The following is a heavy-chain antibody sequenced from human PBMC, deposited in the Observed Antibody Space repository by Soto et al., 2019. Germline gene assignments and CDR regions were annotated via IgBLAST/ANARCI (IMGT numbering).Heavy chain of an antibody. V-gene: IGHV3-33*01. CDR1: GFTFSSYG. D-gene: IGHD1-1*01. J-gene: IGHJ4*02. CDR2: IWYDGSNK. Sequence: QVQLVESGGGVVQPGRSLRLSCAASGFTFSSYGMHWVRQAPGKGLEWVAVIWYDGSNKYYADSVKGRFTISRDNSKNTLYLQMNSLRAEDTAVYYCARDRSGIGGTFDYWGQGTLVTVSS. CDR3: ARDRSGIGGTFDY.